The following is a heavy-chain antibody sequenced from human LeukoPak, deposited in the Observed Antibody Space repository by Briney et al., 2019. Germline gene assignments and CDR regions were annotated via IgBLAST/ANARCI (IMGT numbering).Heavy chain of an antibody. CDR1: GYTFTSYG. D-gene: IGHD2-8*01. CDR3: GRVINGFIDY. CDR2: ITTSNGNT. V-gene: IGHV1-18*01. Sequence: ASVKVSCKASGYTFTSYGISWVRQAPGQGLEWMGWITTSNGNTNYAQKFQDKFTMTSDTSTSTAYMELRSLRSDDTAVYYCGRVINGFIDYWGQGILVTVSS. J-gene: IGHJ4*02.